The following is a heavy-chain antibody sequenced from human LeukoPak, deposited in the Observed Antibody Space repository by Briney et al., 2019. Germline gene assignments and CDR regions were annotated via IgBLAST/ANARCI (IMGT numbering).Heavy chain of an antibody. J-gene: IGHJ3*02. CDR2: INHSGST. CDR1: GGSFSGYY. V-gene: IGHV4-34*01. Sequence: SETLSLTCAVYGGSFSGYYWSWIRQPPGKGLEWIGEINHSGSTNYNPSLKSRVTISVDTSKNQFSLKLTSVTAADTAVYYCARHYDPPPFDAFDIWGQGTMVTVSS. CDR3: ARHYDPPPFDAFDI. D-gene: IGHD3-3*01.